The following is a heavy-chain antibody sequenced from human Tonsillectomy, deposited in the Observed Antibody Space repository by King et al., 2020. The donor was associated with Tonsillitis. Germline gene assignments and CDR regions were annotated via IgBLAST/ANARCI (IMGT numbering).Heavy chain of an antibody. Sequence: VQLVESGGGLVQPGGSLRLSCAASGFTFSSYEMNWVRQAPGKGLEWVSYIGSGGSTIYYADSVKGRFTISRDNAKKSLYLQMKSLRAEDTAVYYCARVHSYSSSLIGMDVWGTGTTVTVSS. V-gene: IGHV3-48*03. CDR3: ARVHSYSSSLIGMDV. J-gene: IGHJ6*04. CDR1: GFTFSSYE. CDR2: IGSGGSTI. D-gene: IGHD6-13*01.